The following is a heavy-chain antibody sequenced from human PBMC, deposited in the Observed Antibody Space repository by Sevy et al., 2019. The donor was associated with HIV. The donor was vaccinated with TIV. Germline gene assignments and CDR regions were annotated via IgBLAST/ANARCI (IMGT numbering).Heavy chain of an antibody. CDR1: GFTFSSYA. V-gene: IGHV3-30*04. CDR2: ISYDGSNK. CDR3: ARAAAPRITMIVVVPLGYYYYGMDV. J-gene: IGHJ6*02. D-gene: IGHD3-22*01. Sequence: GGSLRLSCAASGFTFSSYAMHWVRQAPGKGLEWVAVISYDGSNKYYADSVKGRFTISRDSSKNTLYLQMNSLRAEDTAVYYCARAAAPRITMIVVVPLGYYYYGMDVWGQGTTVTVSS.